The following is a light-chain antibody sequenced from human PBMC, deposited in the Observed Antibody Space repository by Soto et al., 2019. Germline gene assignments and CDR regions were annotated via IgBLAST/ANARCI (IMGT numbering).Light chain of an antibody. CDR3: ASWDDRLNGRV. CDR1: SSNIGSNS. V-gene: IGLV1-47*01. J-gene: IGLJ3*02. CDR2: EDN. Sequence: QSVVTQPPSASGTPGQGVSISCSGSSSNIGSNSVYWYRHLPGTAPKLLIYEDNQRPSGVPDRISGSKSGTSASLAISRLRSEDEGDYYCASWDDRLNGRVFGGGTKLTVL.